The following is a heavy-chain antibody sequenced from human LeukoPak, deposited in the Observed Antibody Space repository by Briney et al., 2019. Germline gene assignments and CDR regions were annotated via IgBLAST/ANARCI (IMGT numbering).Heavy chain of an antibody. Sequence: GGSLRLSCAASGFTFSSYAMSWVRQAPGKGLEWVSAISGSGGSTYYADSVKGRFTISRDNSKNTLYLQMNSLRAEDTAVYYCAKFNSGGDIVVVPAALEHAFDIRGQGTMVTVSS. D-gene: IGHD2-2*01. CDR2: ISGSGGST. V-gene: IGHV3-23*01. J-gene: IGHJ3*02. CDR3: AKFNSGGDIVVVPAALEHAFDI. CDR1: GFTFSSYA.